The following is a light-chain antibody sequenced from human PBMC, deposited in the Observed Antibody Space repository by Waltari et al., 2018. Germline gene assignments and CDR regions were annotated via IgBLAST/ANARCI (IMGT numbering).Light chain of an antibody. CDR3: QQYNHYPWT. CDR1: QSISDW. CDR2: KTS. Sequence: IQMTQSPSTLSESVGDRVTITCRASQSISDWLAWYQQKPGKAPKLLMYKTSTLQGGVPSRFRGGGSDTEFTLTISSLQPDDFATYYCQQYNHYPWTFGPGTKVEVK. J-gene: IGKJ1*01. V-gene: IGKV1-5*03.